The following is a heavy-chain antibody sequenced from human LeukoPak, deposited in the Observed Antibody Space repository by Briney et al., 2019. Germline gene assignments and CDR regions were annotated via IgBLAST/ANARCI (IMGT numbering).Heavy chain of an antibody. V-gene: IGHV1-24*01. CDR2: FNPEHTET. CDR3: AQQKAGYSGSPSWFDP. J-gene: IGHJ5*02. D-gene: IGHD5-12*01. CDR1: GYSLSDSS. Sequence: ASVKVSCKVSGYSLSDSSLQWVRQAPGQGLEWMGGFNPEHTETIYSQKFQGRVTLTEDTSTDTAYMELSSLRSEDTAMYFCAQQKAGYSGSPSWFDPWGQGTLVTVSS.